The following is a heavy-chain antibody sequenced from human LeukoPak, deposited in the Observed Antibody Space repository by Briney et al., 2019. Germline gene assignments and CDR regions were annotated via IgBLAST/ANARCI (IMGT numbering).Heavy chain of an antibody. Sequence: PGGSLRLSCAASGFTFSSYWMSWVRQAPGKGLEWVANIKQDGSEKYYVDSVKGRFTISRDNAKNSLYLQMNSLRAEDTAVYYCAGLRRGGDLDYWGQGTLVTVSS. CDR2: IKQDGSEK. CDR3: AGLRRGGDLDY. CDR1: GFTFSSYW. J-gene: IGHJ4*02. D-gene: IGHD2-21*02. V-gene: IGHV3-7*03.